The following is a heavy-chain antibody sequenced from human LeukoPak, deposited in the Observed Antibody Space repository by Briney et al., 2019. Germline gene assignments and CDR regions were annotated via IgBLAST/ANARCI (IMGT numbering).Heavy chain of an antibody. CDR3: AKKQKYCSSTSCYGPHFIY. V-gene: IGHV3-23*01. J-gene: IGHJ4*02. D-gene: IGHD2-2*01. CDR1: GFTFSSYW. CDR2: ISGSGGST. Sequence: GGSLRLSCAASGFTFSSYWMHWVRQAPGKGLEWVSAISGSGGSTYYADSVKGRFTISRDNSKNTLYLQMNSLRAEDTAVYYCAKKQKYCSSTSCYGPHFIYWGQGTLVTVSS.